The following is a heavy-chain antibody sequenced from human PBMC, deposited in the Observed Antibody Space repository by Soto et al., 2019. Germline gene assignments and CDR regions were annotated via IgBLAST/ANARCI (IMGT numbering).Heavy chain of an antibody. CDR3: ARRGCTNGVCSQPFDY. CDR2: IYPGDSDT. Sequence: GESLKISCKGSGYSFTSYWIGWVRQMPGKGLEWMGIIYPGDSDTRYSPSFQGQVTISADKSISTAYLQWSSLKASDTAMYYCARRGCTNGVCSQPFDYWGQGTLVTVSS. CDR1: GYSFTSYW. J-gene: IGHJ4*02. D-gene: IGHD2-8*01. V-gene: IGHV5-51*01.